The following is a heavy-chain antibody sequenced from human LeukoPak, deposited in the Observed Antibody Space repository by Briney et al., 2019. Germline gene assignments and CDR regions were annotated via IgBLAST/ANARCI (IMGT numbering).Heavy chain of an antibody. CDR2: INHSGST. CDR3: ARSRGAVAGWSFDT. CDR1: GGSFSGYY. V-gene: IGHV4-34*01. J-gene: IGHJ3*02. Sequence: SETLSLTCAVYGGSFSGYYWSWIRQPPGKGLEWIGEINHSGSTNYNPSLKSRVTISVDTSKNQFSLKLSSVTAADTAVYYCARSRGAVAGWSFDTWGQGTVVTVSS. D-gene: IGHD6-19*01.